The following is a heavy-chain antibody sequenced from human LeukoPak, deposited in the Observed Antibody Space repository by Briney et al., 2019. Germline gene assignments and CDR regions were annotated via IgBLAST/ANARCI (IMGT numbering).Heavy chain of an antibody. CDR1: GGTISSYY. D-gene: IGHD3-22*01. V-gene: IGHV4-59*12. CDR2: INYSGST. J-gene: IGHJ2*01. Sequence: SETLSLTCTVSGGTISSYYWSWIRQPPGKGLEWIGYINYSGSTNYNPSLKSRVTISVDKSKNQFSLKLSSVTAADTAVYYCARDHGGVGGSSGYNWYFDLWGRGTLVTVSS. CDR3: ARDHGGVGGSSGYNWYFDL.